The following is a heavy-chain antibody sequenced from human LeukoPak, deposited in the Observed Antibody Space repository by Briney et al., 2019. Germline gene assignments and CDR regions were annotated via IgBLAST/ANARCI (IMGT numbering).Heavy chain of an antibody. V-gene: IGHV4-59*11. Sequence: PSETLSLTCTVSGGSFTGPYWSWIRQTPGKGLEWIGYTYHNGDTKYNPSLKSRVTMSVDTCKNQFSLKLSSVTPADTAVYYCARDGYGPTDYWGKGSLVTVSS. J-gene: IGHJ4*02. CDR1: GGSFTGPY. CDR3: ARDGYGPTDY. CDR2: TYHNGDT. D-gene: IGHD5-18*01.